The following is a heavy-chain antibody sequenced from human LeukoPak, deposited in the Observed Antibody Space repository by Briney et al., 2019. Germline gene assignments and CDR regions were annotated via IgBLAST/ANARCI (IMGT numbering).Heavy chain of an antibody. D-gene: IGHD6-13*01. CDR3: ARGAAAGYVENYYYYYMDV. CDR1: GYTFTSYA. CDR2: INAGNGNT. J-gene: IGHJ6*03. Sequence: ASVKVSCKASGYTFTSYAMHWVRQAPGQRLEWMGWINAGNGNTKCSQEFQGRVTITRDTSASTAYMELSSLRSEDMAVYYCARGAAAGYVENYYYYYMDVWGKGTTVTVSS. V-gene: IGHV1-3*03.